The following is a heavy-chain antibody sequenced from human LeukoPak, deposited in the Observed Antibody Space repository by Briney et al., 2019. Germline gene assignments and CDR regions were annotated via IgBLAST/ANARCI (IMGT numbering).Heavy chain of an antibody. Sequence: GGSLRLSCTASGFMFGGYAVSWVRQAPGKGLEWVGFIRSKSYGGTTEYAASVKGRFTTLRDDSKSIAYLQMNSLKTEDTAVYYCSRAVAHLDYWGQGTPVTVSS. CDR3: SRAVAHLDY. CDR2: IRSKSYGGTT. CDR1: GFMFGGYA. V-gene: IGHV3-49*04. J-gene: IGHJ4*02. D-gene: IGHD4-23*01.